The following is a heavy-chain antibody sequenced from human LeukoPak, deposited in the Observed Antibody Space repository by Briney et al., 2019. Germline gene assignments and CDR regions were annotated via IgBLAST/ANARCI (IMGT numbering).Heavy chain of an antibody. Sequence: GGSLRLSCAASGFTVSSNYMSWVRQAPGKGLEWVSVIYSGGSTYYADSVKGRFTISRDNSKNTLYLQMNSLRAEDTAVYYCAMFSRDGYNPFDYWGQGTLVTVS. J-gene: IGHJ4*02. CDR3: AMFSRDGYNPFDY. V-gene: IGHV3-53*01. CDR1: GFTVSSNY. CDR2: IYSGGST. D-gene: IGHD5-24*01.